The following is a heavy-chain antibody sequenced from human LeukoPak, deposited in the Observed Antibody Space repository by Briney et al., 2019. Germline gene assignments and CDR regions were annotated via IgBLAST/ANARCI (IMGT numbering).Heavy chain of an antibody. D-gene: IGHD3-22*01. J-gene: IGHJ4*02. Sequence: GASVKVSCKASGGTFSSYAISWVRQAPGQGLEWMGGIIPIFGTASYAQKFQGRVTITADKSTSTAYMELSSLRSEDTAVYYCARFGTRDSSGYYYDYWGQGTLVTVSS. CDR1: GGTFSSYA. CDR3: ARFGTRDSSGYYYDY. V-gene: IGHV1-69*06. CDR2: IIPIFGTA.